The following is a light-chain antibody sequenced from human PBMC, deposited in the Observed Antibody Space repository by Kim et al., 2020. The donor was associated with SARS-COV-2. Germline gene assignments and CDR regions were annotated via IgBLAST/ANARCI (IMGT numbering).Light chain of an antibody. Sequence: QRVTITRPGSSSTSGAGFEVHWYQHLPGPAPTLLIHSNNNRPSGVPARFSGSKSGPSASPALTGLQPEAEADYYCQSYDSSLSVGIFGGGTQLTVL. CDR3: QSYDSSLSVGI. J-gene: IGLJ2*01. CDR1: SSTSGAGFE. CDR2: SNN. V-gene: IGLV1-40*01.